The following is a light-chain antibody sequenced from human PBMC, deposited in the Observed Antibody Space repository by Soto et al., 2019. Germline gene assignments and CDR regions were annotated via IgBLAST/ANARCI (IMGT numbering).Light chain of an antibody. CDR2: GVS. V-gene: IGKV3-20*01. J-gene: IGKJ4*01. Sequence: EVVLTQSPGTLSLSPGERATLSCRASQSVSSNYLAWYQQKPGQAPRLLIYGVSTRATGIPDRFSGSGSGTGFSLTISRLEPEDFAMYYCQQSFTSPLTFGGGTKVEIK. CDR3: QQSFTSPLT. CDR1: QSVSSNY.